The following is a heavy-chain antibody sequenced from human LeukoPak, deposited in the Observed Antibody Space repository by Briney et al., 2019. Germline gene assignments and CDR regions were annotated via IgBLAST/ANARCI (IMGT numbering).Heavy chain of an antibody. CDR3: AKDSPSVTATPHDY. CDR2: ISSYGGST. V-gene: IGHV3-23*01. D-gene: IGHD2-21*02. CDR1: GFTFSDYA. J-gene: IGHJ4*02. Sequence: GGSLRLSCAASGFTFSDYAMSWVRQAPGKGLDWVSTISSYGGSTYYADSVKGRFTISRDNSKNTLYLQMNSLRAEDTAVYFCAKDSPSVTATPHDYWGQGALGTVSS.